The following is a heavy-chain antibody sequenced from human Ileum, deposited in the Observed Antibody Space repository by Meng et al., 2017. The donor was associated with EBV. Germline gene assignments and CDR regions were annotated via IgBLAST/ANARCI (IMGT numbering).Heavy chain of an antibody. CDR1: GYTFTNYY. CDR2: INTSVGYT. J-gene: IGHJ4*02. CDR3: ARASRVLGGFDY. D-gene: IGHD3-16*01. V-gene: IGHV1-46*01. Sequence: QGQPMLPGAEVKKPGASVKVSCKASGYTFTNYYMHWVRQAPGQGLEWMGIINTSVGYTSHAQKFQGRVTMTRDTSTSTVHMEVSSLRSADTAVYYCARASRVLGGFDYWGQGTLVTVSS.